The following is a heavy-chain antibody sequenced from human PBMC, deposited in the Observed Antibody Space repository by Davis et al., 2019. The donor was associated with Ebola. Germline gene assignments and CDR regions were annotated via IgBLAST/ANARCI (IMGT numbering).Heavy chain of an antibody. V-gene: IGHV3-11*03. Sequence: GESLKISCAASGFTFSVYYMSWIRQAPGKGPEWVSSISSSASYKNYADSVKGRFTISRDNAKNLLFLQMNSLRAEDTALYYCASGDGRGSSYDMDVWGQGTTVTVSS. CDR2: ISSSASYK. CDR1: GFTFSVYY. D-gene: IGHD5-12*01. CDR3: ASGDGRGSSYDMDV. J-gene: IGHJ6*02.